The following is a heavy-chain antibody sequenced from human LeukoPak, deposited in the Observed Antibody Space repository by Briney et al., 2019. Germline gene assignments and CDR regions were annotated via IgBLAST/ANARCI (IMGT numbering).Heavy chain of an antibody. V-gene: IGHV3-21*01. CDR3: ARAPKGALDAFDI. Sequence: GGSLRLSCAASGFTFSSYSMNWVRQAPGKGLEWVSSISSSSSYIYYADSVKGRFTISRDNAKNSLYLQMNSLRAEDTAVYYCARAPKGALDAFDIWGQGTMVTVSS. CDR2: ISSSSSYI. J-gene: IGHJ3*02. CDR1: GFTFSSYS.